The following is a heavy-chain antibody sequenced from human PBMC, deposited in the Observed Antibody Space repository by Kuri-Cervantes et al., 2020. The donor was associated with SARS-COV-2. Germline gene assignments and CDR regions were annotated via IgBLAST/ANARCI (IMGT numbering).Heavy chain of an antibody. V-gene: IGHV1-18*04. CDR3: SRSTPFRRLVVIPQGGAFDI. J-gene: IGHJ3*02. D-gene: IGHD3-22*01. CDR2: TSGYNGNT. CDR1: GYNFTTYG. Sequence: AAVMVSCKASGYNFTTYGIRWVRHAPGQGLEWMGWTSGYNGNTYYDQNFQGRVTTTIESSTTTAYMELRSLRSDDTAVYYCSRSTPFRRLVVIPQGGAFDIWGQGTMVTVSS.